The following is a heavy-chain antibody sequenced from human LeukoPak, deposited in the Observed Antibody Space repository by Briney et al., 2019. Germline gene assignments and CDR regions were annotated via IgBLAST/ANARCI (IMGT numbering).Heavy chain of an antibody. CDR1: GYTFTSYG. V-gene: IGHV1-18*01. D-gene: IGHD3-10*01. Sequence: ASVKVSCKASGYTFTSYGISWLRQAPGQGLEWMGWISAYNGNTNYAQKLQGRVTMTTDTSTSTAYMELRSLRSDDTAVYYCARVVRYYYGSGSYYYWGQGTLVTVSS. CDR3: ARVVRYYYGSGSYYY. J-gene: IGHJ4*02. CDR2: ISAYNGNT.